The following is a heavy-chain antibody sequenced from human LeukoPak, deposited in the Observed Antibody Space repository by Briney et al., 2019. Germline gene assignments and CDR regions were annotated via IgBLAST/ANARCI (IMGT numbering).Heavy chain of an antibody. CDR3: ARSNTESQTTVGN. Sequence: GGSLRLSCAASGFTFNTYGMHWVRQAPGKGLEWIAVVWSDGSNRFYADSVEGRFTISRDNFKNTLYLQMNSLRAEDTAVYYCARSNTESQTTVGNWGQGTLVSVSS. J-gene: IGHJ4*02. V-gene: IGHV3-33*01. D-gene: IGHD1-14*01. CDR1: GFTFNTYG. CDR2: VWSDGSNR.